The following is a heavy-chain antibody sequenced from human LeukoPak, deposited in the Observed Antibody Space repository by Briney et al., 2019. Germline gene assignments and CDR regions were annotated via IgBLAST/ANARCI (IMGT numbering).Heavy chain of an antibody. CDR1: GGSVSSYY. V-gene: IGHV3-7*04. J-gene: IGHJ4*02. CDR2: IRNDGSNI. Sequence: ETLSLTCSVSGGSVSSYYWSWVRQAPGKGLEWVADIRNDGSNIYNVDSVRGRFTISRDNAKNSLFLQMNSLKDEDTAVYYCARDGSGRDFSLDYWGQGTLVTVSS. D-gene: IGHD3-10*01. CDR3: ARDGSGRDFSLDY.